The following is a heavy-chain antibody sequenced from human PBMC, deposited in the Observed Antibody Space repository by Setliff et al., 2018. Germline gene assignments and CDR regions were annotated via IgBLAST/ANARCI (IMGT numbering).Heavy chain of an antibody. D-gene: IGHD1-1*01. V-gene: IGHV3-30*02. CDR1: GFTSNMYG. CDR2: IRHDGTNE. J-gene: IGHJ5*02. CDR3: ARVVPAEFGTPNL. Sequence: GGSLRLSCAASGFTSNMYGVHWVRQAPGKGLEWVAYIRHDGTNENYADSVKGRFTVSRDNSRNTLFLQMNSLRTEDTAVYYCARVVPAEFGTPNLWGQGTLVTVSS.